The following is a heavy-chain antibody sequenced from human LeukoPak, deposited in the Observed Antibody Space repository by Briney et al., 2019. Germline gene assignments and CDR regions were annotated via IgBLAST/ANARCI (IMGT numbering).Heavy chain of an antibody. CDR1: GDSFSSNSAA. D-gene: IGHD3-3*01. CDR2: TYYRSKWYN. CDR3: ATWSARYSDVFDI. J-gene: IGHJ3*02. Sequence: SQTLSLTCAIPGDSFSSNSAAWTWIRQSPSRGLEWLGRTYYRSKWYNDYAVFVKSLMTINPDTSKNQFSLHLNSVTPEDTAVYYCATWSARYSDVFDIWGQGTMVTVSS. V-gene: IGHV6-1*01.